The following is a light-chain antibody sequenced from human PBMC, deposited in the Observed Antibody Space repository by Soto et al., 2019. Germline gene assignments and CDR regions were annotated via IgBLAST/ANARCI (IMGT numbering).Light chain of an antibody. CDR2: DVS. J-gene: IGLJ1*01. Sequence: QSALTQPPSVSGSPGQSITISCTGTSVDVGGYIYVSWYQQHPGKAPKVVIYDVSNRPSGVPDRFSGSKSGNTASLTISGLQAEDEDDYYCTSYTSSSTYVFGTGTKLTVL. CDR1: SVDVGGYIY. V-gene: IGLV2-14*01. CDR3: TSYTSSSTYV.